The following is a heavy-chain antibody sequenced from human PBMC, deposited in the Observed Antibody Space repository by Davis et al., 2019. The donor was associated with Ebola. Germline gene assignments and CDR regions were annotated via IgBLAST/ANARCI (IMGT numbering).Heavy chain of an antibody. CDR3: SRGKDNYYYYGMDV. J-gene: IGHJ6*02. V-gene: IGHV1-69*10. Sequence: SVKVSCKASGGSFISFGINWVRPVPGQGLEWVGGILPVSGLANYAQKFQDTVTITADKSTSTAYLELSSLTSADTAVYFCSRGKDNYYYYGMDVWGQGTTVTVSS. CDR1: GGSFISFG. CDR2: ILPVSGLA.